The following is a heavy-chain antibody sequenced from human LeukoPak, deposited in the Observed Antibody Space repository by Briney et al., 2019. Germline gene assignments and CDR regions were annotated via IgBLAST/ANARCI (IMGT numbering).Heavy chain of an antibody. D-gene: IGHD3-10*01. V-gene: IGHV3-21*01. CDR2: ISSSSSYI. Sequence: GGSLRLSCAASGFTFSSYSMNWVRQAPGKGLEWVSSISSSSSYIYHADSVKGRFTISRDNAKNSLYLQMNSLRAEGTAVYYCARNYYGSGSYYVFDYWGQGTLVTVSS. CDR1: GFTFSSYS. CDR3: ARNYYGSGSYYVFDY. J-gene: IGHJ4*02.